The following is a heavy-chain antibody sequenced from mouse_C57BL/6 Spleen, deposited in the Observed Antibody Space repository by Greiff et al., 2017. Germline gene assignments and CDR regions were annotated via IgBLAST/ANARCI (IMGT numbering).Heavy chain of an antibody. CDR3: TSDSGGSSRFAD. V-gene: IGHV5-9-1*02. Sequence: EVKLMEPGEGLVKPGGSLKLSCAASGFTFSSYAMSWVRQTPGQRLEWVAYISSGGDYIYYADTVKGRFTISRDNARNTLYLQMSSLKSEDTAMYYCTSDSGGSSRFADWGQGTLVTVSA. J-gene: IGHJ3*01. CDR1: GFTFSSYA. D-gene: IGHD1-1*01. CDR2: ISSGGDYI.